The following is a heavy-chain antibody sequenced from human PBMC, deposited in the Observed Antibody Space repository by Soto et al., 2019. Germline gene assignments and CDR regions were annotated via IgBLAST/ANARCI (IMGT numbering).Heavy chain of an antibody. CDR2: ISTDNGNT. CDR3: ARDQGITTFGVYSMYYYGMDV. CDR1: GYTFTNSG. Sequence: QVQLVQSGAEVKKPGASVKVSCKASGYTFTNSGISWVRQAPGQGLEWMGWISTDNGNTNYAQHLQGRVSMTPDTSTSTAYMDLRSLRSDDTAVYYCARDQGITTFGVYSMYYYGMDVWGQGTTVTVSS. D-gene: IGHD3-3*01. V-gene: IGHV1-18*01. J-gene: IGHJ6*02.